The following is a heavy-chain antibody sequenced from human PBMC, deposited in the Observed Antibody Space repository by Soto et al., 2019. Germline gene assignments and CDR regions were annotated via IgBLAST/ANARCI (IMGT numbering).Heavy chain of an antibody. CDR2: FYYSGSS. V-gene: IGHV4-31*03. CDR1: GGSISSGGCY. D-gene: IGHD7-27*01. J-gene: IGHJ6*01. CDR3: ARHGWGKKNRAGMDV. Sequence: SETLSLTCTVSGGSISSGGCYWSRIRQHPGKGLEGIVYFYYSGSSYYNPSLKISVTIPVDTSKNQFSLTLSSVTAADKGVYDCARHGWGKKNRAGMDVWGHGTTVNVSS.